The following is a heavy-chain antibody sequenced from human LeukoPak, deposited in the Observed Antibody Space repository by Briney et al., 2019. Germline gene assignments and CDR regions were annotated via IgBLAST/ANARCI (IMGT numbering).Heavy chain of an antibody. J-gene: IGHJ6*04. CDR1: GFAFSNAW. CDR2: IKSKTDGGTT. V-gene: IGHV3-15*01. D-gene: IGHD2-15*01. Sequence: PGRSLRLSCAASGFAFSNAWMSWVRQAPGKGLEWVGRIKSKTDGGTTDYAAPVKGRFTISRDDSKNTLYLQMNSLKTEDTAVYYCTTAPGVVVVAATHYYYGMDVWGKGTTVTVSS. CDR3: TTAPGVVVVAATHYYYGMDV.